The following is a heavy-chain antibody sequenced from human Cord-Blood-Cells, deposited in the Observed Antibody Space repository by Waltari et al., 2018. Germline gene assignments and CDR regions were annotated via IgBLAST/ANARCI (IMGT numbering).Heavy chain of an antibody. V-gene: IGHV3-21*01. Sequence: EVQLVESGGGLVKPGGSLGLSWAASGFTFSSYSMNWVRQAQRKGLGWVSSISSSSSYIYYADSVKGRFTISRDNAKNSLYLQMNSLRAEDTAVYYCARAVGSYYYYYGMDVWGQGTTVTVSS. D-gene: IGHD1-26*01. CDR2: ISSSSSYI. CDR3: ARAVGSYYYYYGMDV. J-gene: IGHJ6*02. CDR1: GFTFSSYS.